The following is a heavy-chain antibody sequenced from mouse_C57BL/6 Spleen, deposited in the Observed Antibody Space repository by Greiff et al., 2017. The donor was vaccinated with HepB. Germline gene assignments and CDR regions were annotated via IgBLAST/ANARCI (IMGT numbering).Heavy chain of an antibody. CDR3: ARAYYYGSSFDY. D-gene: IGHD1-1*01. V-gene: IGHV1-76*01. CDR1: GYTFTDYY. Sequence: LVESGAELVRPGASVKLSCKASGYTFTDYYINWVKQRPGQGLEWIARIYPGSGNTYYNEKFKGKATLTAEKSSSTAYMQLSSLTSEDSAVYFCARAYYYGSSFDYWGQGTTLTVSS. J-gene: IGHJ2*01. CDR2: IYPGSGNT.